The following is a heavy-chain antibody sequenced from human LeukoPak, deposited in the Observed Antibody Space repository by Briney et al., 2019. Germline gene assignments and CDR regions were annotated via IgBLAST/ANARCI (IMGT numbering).Heavy chain of an antibody. V-gene: IGHV3-73*01. Sequence: GGSLRLSCAAPGFTLSGSAVHWVRQASGKGLEWVGHIDKEIKTYETTTAYAASVRGRFTISRDDSKNTAYLQMDSLKTEDTAVYYCTRRGVPGGGVGVVVAATGFDPWGQGTLVTVSS. D-gene: IGHD2-15*01. CDR3: TRRGVPGGGVGVVVAATGFDP. CDR2: IDKEIKTYETTT. J-gene: IGHJ5*02. CDR1: GFTLSGSA.